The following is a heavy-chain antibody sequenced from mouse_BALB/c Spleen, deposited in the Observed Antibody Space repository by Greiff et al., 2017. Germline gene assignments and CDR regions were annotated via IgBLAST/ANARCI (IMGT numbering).Heavy chain of an antibody. Sequence: VQLQQSGAELVKPGASVKLSCKTSGYTFTSYWIQWVKQRPGQGLGWIGEIFPGTGTTYYNEKFKGKATLTIDTSSSTAYMQLSSLTSEDSAVYFCARSRGRQLGLPYWGQGTSVTFSS. CDR2: IFPGTGTT. D-gene: IGHD3-2*01. CDR1: GYTFTSYW. V-gene: IGHV1S132*01. J-gene: IGHJ4*01. CDR3: ARSRGRQLGLPY.